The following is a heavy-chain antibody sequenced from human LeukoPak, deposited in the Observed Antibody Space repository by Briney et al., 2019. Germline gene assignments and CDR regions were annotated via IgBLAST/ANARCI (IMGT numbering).Heavy chain of an antibody. J-gene: IGHJ4*02. V-gene: IGHV3-23*01. CDR1: GFTFSSYA. CDR3: AKEDSVRREFDY. Sequence: GGSLRLSCAASGFTFSSYAMSWVRQAPGEGLEWVSGISDSGGSTNYAASVKGRFTISRDNSKDTLYLQMNSLRAEDTAVYYCAKEDSVRREFDYWGQGTLATVSS. CDR2: ISDSGGST.